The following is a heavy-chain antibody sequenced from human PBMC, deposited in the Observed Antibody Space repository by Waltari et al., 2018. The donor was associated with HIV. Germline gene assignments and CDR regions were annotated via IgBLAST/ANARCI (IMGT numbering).Heavy chain of an antibody. Sequence: LLESGGGLVQPGGSLRLSCAASGFALSDYAMNWVRQAPGKGVEGGANVGGGHEKYKADSVKGRFTASRDDSKSTLYLQLNSLRAEDSALYFCAKDAFARNGIFDAFDVWGLGTRVTVSS. V-gene: IGHV3-23*01. CDR2: NVGGGHEK. D-gene: IGHD2-8*01. J-gene: IGHJ3*01. CDR3: AKDAFARNGIFDAFDV. CDR1: GFALSDYA.